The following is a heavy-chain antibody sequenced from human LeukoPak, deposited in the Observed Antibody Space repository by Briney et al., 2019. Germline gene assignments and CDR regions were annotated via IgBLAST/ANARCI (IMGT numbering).Heavy chain of an antibody. Sequence: PSETLSLTCTVPGGSISSNSYYWGWIRQPPGKGLEWIGNIYYSGSTYYNPSLRSRVTISVDTSKNQFSLKLSSETAADTAVYYCARDFEYCSSTSCLIDYYYYYMDVWGKGTTVTVSS. CDR1: GGSISSNSYY. V-gene: IGHV4-39*02. D-gene: IGHD2-2*01. J-gene: IGHJ6*03. CDR2: IYYSGST. CDR3: ARDFEYCSSTSCLIDYYYYYMDV.